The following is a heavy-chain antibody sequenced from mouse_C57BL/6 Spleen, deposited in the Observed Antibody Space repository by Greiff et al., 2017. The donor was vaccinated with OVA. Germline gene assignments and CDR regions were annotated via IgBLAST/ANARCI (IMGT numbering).Heavy chain of an antibody. D-gene: IGHD1-1*01. CDR1: GYSFTGYY. Sequence: VQLQQSGPELVKPGASVKISCKASGYSFTGYYMNWVKQSPEKSLEWIGEINPSTGGTTYNQKFKAKATLTVDKSSSTAYMQLKSLTSEDSAVYYCARGSSLLDYWGQGTTRTVSS. J-gene: IGHJ2*01. CDR2: INPSTGGT. CDR3: ARGSSLLDY. V-gene: IGHV1-42*01.